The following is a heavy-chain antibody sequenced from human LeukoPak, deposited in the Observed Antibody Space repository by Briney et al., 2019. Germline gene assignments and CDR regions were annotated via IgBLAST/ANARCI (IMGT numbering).Heavy chain of an antibody. V-gene: IGHV1-69*05. J-gene: IGHJ4*02. CDR3: ARVYYYDSSGYYSHFDY. Sequence: SVKVSYKASGGTFSSYAISWVRQAPGQGLEWMGGIIPIFGTANYAQKFQGRVTITTDESTSTAYMELSSLRSEDTAVYYCARVYYYDSSGYYSHFDYWGQGTLVTVSS. CDR1: GGTFSSYA. D-gene: IGHD3-22*01. CDR2: IIPIFGTA.